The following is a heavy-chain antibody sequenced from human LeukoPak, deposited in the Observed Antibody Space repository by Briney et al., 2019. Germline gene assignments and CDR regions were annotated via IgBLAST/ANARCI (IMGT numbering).Heavy chain of an antibody. CDR1: GFTFSSYG. CDR2: ISGSGGST. CDR3: AKDKSSSTSYHKFDY. J-gene: IGHJ4*02. D-gene: IGHD2-2*01. V-gene: IGHV3-23*01. Sequence: PGGSLRLSCAASGFTFSSYGMHWVRQAPGKGLEWVSAISGSGGSTYYADSVKGRFTISRDNSKNTLYLQMNSLRAEDTAVYYCAKDKSSSTSYHKFDYWGQGTLVTVSS.